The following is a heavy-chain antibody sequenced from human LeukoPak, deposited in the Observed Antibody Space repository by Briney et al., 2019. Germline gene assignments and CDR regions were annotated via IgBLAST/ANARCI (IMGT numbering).Heavy chain of an antibody. V-gene: IGHV1-46*01. CDR2: INPSGGST. CDR3: ARDLGLRGVTNWFDP. J-gene: IGHJ5*02. Sequence: APVKVSCKASGYTFSSYLMHWVRQAPGQGLEWMGIINPSGGSTSYAQKFQGRVTMTRDTSTSTVYMELSSLRSEDTAVYYCARDLGLRGVTNWFDPWGQGTLVTVSS. D-gene: IGHD3-10*01. CDR1: GYTFSSYL.